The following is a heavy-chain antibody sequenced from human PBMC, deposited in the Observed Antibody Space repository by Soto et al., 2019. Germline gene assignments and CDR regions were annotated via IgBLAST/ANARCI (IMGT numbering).Heavy chain of an antibody. V-gene: IGHV3-30-3*01. CDR2: ISYDGSNK. J-gene: IGHJ4*02. CDR1: GFTFSSYA. Sequence: GGSLRLSCAASGFTFSSYAMHWVRQAPGKGLEWVAVISYDGSNKYYADSVKGRFTISRDNSKNTLYLQMNSLRAEDTAVYYCARDDTPTYLLRPFDYWGQGTLVTVS. CDR3: ARDDTPTYLLRPFDY. D-gene: IGHD2-2*01.